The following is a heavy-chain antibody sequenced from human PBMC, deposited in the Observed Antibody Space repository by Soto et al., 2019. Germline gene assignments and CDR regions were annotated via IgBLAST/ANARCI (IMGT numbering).Heavy chain of an antibody. D-gene: IGHD3-16*02. CDR2: INAGNGNT. CDR1: GYTFTSYA. Sequence: ASVKVSCKASGYTFTSYAMHWVRQSPGQRLEWMGWINAGNGNTKYSQKFQGRVTITRDTSASTAYMELSSLRSEDTAVYYCARVDDYVWGSYQLDYWGQGTLVTVSS. J-gene: IGHJ4*02. CDR3: ARVDDYVWGSYQLDY. V-gene: IGHV1-3*01.